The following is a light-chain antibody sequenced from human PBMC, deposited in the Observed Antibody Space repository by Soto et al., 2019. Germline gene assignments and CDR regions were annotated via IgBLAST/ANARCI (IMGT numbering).Light chain of an antibody. J-gene: IGKJ1*01. CDR3: MQSMQLPWT. V-gene: IGKV2D-29*01. CDR1: QSLLHSNKKTY. Sequence: DIVMTQTPLSLSVTPGKPASISCKSSQSLLHSNKKTYVYWYLQKPGQPPQLLIYDVSTRLSGVPARVSGSGSGTDLTLKISRVEAEDVGIYYCMQSMQLPWTFGQGTKVEIK. CDR2: DVS.